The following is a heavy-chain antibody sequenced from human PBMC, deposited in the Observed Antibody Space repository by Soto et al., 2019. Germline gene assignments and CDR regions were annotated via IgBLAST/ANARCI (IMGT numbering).Heavy chain of an antibody. V-gene: IGHV1-69*19. CDR2: ISPMFGAA. D-gene: IGHD3-10*01. J-gene: IGHJ4*02. CDR1: GGTFNTYA. CDR3: AREVQVHTPAFVY. Sequence: QVQLVQSGAEMKKPGSSVKVSCQSSGGTFNTYAMNWVRHAPGQGPEWMGDISPMFGAANYAPKLQGRVTITADESTGTSYMQLSSLTSEDTALYFCAREVQVHTPAFVYWGQGTLVTVSS.